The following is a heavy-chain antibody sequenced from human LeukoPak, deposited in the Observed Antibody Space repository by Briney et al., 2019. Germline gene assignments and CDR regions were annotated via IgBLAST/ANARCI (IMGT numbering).Heavy chain of an antibody. CDR2: ITGIDGST. CDR1: GFIFSSYG. D-gene: IGHD3-10*01. CDR3: AKDAVRGSGRINWFDS. J-gene: IGHJ5*01. Sequence: GGSLRLSCAASGFIFSSYGMSWVRQAPGKGLECVSGITGIDGSTYYADSVKGRFTISRDNSKNTLYLQMNSLRGEDTAAYYCAKDAVRGSGRINWFDSRGQGTLVTVSS. V-gene: IGHV3-23*01.